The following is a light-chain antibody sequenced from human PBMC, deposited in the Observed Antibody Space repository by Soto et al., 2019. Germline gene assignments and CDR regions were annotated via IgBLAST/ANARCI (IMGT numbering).Light chain of an antibody. CDR1: SSDVGGYNY. CDR2: EVS. V-gene: IGLV2-8*01. J-gene: IGLJ2*01. CDR3: SSYAGSTNLL. Sequence: QSVLTQPPSASGSPGQSVTISCTGTSSDVGGYNYVSWYQQHPGKGPKLIIYEVSKRPSGVPDRFSGSKSGNTASLSVSGLQAEDEADYFCSSYAGSTNLLFGGGTKLTVL.